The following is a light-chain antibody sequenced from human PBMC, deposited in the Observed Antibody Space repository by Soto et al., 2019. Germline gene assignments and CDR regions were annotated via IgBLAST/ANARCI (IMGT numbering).Light chain of an antibody. CDR2: AAS. V-gene: IGKV1-39*01. Sequence: DIPMTKSPSSLSASVGDRVNITCRASQYISSYFNWYQQKPGKAPKVLIYAASTLQSGVPSRFIGSGSGTAFTLTISNLQPDDFATYYCHQSYSNVALTFGGGTKVEIK. J-gene: IGKJ4*01. CDR3: HQSYSNVALT. CDR1: QYISSY.